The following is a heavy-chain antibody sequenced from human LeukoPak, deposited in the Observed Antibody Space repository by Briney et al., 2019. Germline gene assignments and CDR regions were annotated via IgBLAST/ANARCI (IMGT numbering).Heavy chain of an antibody. J-gene: IGHJ3*02. D-gene: IGHD2-2*02. CDR3: ARGRDNEDIVVVPAAIYAFDI. Sequence: PSGTLSLTCAVSGGSISSSNWWSWVRQPPGKGLEWIGEIYHSGSTNYIPSLKSRVTISVDKSKNQFSLKLGSVTAADTAVYYCARGRDNEDIVVVPAAIYAFDIWGQGTMVTVSS. CDR1: GGSISSSNW. V-gene: IGHV4-4*02. CDR2: IYHSGST.